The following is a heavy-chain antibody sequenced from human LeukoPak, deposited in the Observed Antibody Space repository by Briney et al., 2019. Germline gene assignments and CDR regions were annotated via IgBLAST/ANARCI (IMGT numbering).Heavy chain of an antibody. CDR2: IYYSGST. CDR3: ARPEGRYGDYVEYYFDY. D-gene: IGHD4-17*01. V-gene: IGHV4-38-2*02. Sequence: PSETLSLTCTVSGYSISSGYYWGWIRQPPGKGLEWIGSIYYSGSTYYNPSLKSRVTISVDTSKNQFSLKLSSVTAADTAVYYCARPEGRYGDYVEYYFDYWGQGTLVTVSS. CDR1: GYSISSGYY. J-gene: IGHJ4*02.